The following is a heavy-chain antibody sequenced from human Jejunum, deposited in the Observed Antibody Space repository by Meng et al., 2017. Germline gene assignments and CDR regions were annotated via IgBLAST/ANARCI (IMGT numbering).Heavy chain of an antibody. J-gene: IGHJ6*02. Sequence: GSLRLSCTVSGGSISSYYWIWIRQPAGKGLEWIGRIFTSGSTNYNPSLESRLTMAVDTSKNQISLRLTSVTAADTAVYYCVRALRGSSGYDYGLDVWGQGTMVTVSS. CDR3: VRALRGSSGYDYGLDV. V-gene: IGHV4-4*07. CDR1: GGSISSYY. D-gene: IGHD3-22*01. CDR2: IFTSGST.